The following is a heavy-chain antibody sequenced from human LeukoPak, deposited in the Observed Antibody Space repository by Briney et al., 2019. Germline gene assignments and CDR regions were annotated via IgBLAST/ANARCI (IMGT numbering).Heavy chain of an antibody. V-gene: IGHV4-38-2*02. D-gene: IGHD6-6*01. CDR1: GYSISSGYY. CDR2: IYHSGST. Sequence: SETLSLTCTVSGYSISSGYYWGWIRQPPGKGLEWIGSIYHSGSTYYNPSLKSRVTISVDTSKNQSSLKLSSVTAADTAVYYCARGGSSLSDFDYWGQGTLVTVSS. J-gene: IGHJ4*02. CDR3: ARGGSSLSDFDY.